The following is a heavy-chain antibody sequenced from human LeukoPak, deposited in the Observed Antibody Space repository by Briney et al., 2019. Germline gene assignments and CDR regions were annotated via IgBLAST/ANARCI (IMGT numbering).Heavy chain of an antibody. CDR2: SQSKTDGGTT. J-gene: IGHJ4*02. V-gene: IGHV3-15*01. Sequence: GSLRLSCAASGFTFSNAWMSWVGQAPGKALEWLGRSQSKTDGGTTDYAAPGKARFTSLRDDGKSTLYLELNGRETEDSAVYYCTTDLNARGNSYASSGYVSTIDYWGQGTLVTVSS. D-gene: IGHD3-22*01. CDR3: TTDLNARGNSYASSGYVSTIDY. CDR1: GFTFSNAW.